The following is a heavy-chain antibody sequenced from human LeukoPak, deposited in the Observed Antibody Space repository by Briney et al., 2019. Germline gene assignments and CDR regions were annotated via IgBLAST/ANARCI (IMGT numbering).Heavy chain of an antibody. V-gene: IGHV3-7*01. CDR3: ARDATYSSSWYGGAYYYGMDV. J-gene: IGHJ6*02. CDR2: IKQDGSEK. CDR1: GFTFSSYW. D-gene: IGHD6-13*01. Sequence: PGGSLRLSCAASGFTFSSYWMSWVRQAPGKGLEWEANIKQDGSEKYYVDSVKGRFTISRDNAKNSLYLQMNSLRAEDTAVYYCARDATYSSSWYGGAYYYGMDVWGQGTTVTVSS.